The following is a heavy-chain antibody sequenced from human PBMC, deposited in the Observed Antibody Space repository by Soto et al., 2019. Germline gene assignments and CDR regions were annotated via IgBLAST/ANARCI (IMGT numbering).Heavy chain of an antibody. D-gene: IGHD2-15*01. V-gene: IGHV3-43*01. Sequence: AGGSLRLSCAACGFTFDDYTMHWVRQAPGKGLEWVSLISWDGGSTYYADSVKGRFTISRDNSKNSLYLQMNSLRTEDTALYYCAKDEGGGLDPWGQGTLVTVSS. CDR3: AKDEGGGLDP. CDR2: ISWDGGST. CDR1: GFTFDDYT. J-gene: IGHJ5*02.